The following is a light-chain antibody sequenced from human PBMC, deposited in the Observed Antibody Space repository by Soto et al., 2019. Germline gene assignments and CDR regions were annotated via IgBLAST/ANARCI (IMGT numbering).Light chain of an antibody. Sequence: ELVLTQSLATLSSSPRERATLSCRSSPTVSSKLAWYQHQPGQAPRLLIYDTSNRATGMPARLSGRGSGTHFTVTISRLGSEAFAVYYCHQRKSWPRTFGQGTKVDLK. CDR3: HQRKSWPRT. CDR2: DTS. V-gene: IGKV3-11*01. J-gene: IGKJ1*01. CDR1: PTVSSK.